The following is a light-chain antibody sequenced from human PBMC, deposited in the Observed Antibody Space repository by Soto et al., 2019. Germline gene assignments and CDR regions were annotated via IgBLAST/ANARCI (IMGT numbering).Light chain of an antibody. CDR1: QSVLYIPTNKNY. J-gene: IGKJ4*01. Sequence: DIVMTQSPDSLAVSLGERATITCRSSQSVLYIPTNKNYVAWYQQKPGQPPKLLLYWASTRESGVADRFSGSGSGTYFTLTISSLQAEDVAFYYCQQYYSSPRLGFGGGTKVEIK. V-gene: IGKV4-1*01. CDR2: WAS. CDR3: QQYYSSPRLG.